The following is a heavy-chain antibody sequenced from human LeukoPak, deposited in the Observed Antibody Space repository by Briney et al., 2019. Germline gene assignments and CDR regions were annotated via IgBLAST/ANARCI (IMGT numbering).Heavy chain of an antibody. V-gene: IGHV3-48*01. J-gene: IGHJ5*02. CDR2: ISSSSSTI. D-gene: IGHD1-26*01. CDR1: GFTFSTYA. Sequence: GGSLRLSCAASGFTFSTYAMTWVRLAPGKGLEWVSYISSSSSTIYYADSVKGRFTISRDNAKNSMYLQLNSLRIEDTAVYYCARSLVVGGTYPYHWGQGTLITVSS. CDR3: ARSLVVGGTYPYH.